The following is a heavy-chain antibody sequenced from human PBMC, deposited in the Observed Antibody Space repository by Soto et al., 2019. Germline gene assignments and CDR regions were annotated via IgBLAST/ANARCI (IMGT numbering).Heavy chain of an antibody. Sequence: EVQLVESGGGLVQPGGSLRLSCAASGFTFSDYWMHWVHQAGGKGLEWVSRINTDGSSATYADSVKGRFTISRDNAKKTLYLHMNSLRAEDTAVYYCARDRRSSSSLVDCWGQGTLVTVSS. D-gene: IGHD6-6*01. CDR3: ARDRRSSSSLVDC. CDR1: GFTFSDYW. V-gene: IGHV3-74*01. CDR2: INTDGSSA. J-gene: IGHJ4*02.